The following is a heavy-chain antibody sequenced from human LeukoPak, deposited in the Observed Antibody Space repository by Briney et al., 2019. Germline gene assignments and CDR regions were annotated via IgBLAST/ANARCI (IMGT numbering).Heavy chain of an antibody. Sequence: GVSLRLSCAASGFSVSNNYMSWVRQAPGKGLEWVSVIYSGGSTFYADSVKGRFTISRDNSKNTLYLQMNSLRAEDTAVYYCARDQGVLRYFDWLRYGMDVWGQGTTVTVSS. CDR2: IYSGGST. V-gene: IGHV3-66*01. CDR3: ARDQGVLRYFDWLRYGMDV. CDR1: GFSVSNNY. D-gene: IGHD3-9*01. J-gene: IGHJ6*02.